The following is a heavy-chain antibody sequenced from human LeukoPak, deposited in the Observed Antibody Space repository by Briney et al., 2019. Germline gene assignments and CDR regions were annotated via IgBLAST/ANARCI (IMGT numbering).Heavy chain of an antibody. Sequence: GGSLRLSCAASGFTFSNYAMTWVRQAPGKGLEWVSTISGSGGSAYYADSVKGRFTISRDNSNNTLYLQMYTLRAEDTAVYYCAKSGAEQFHPYFDYWGQGTLVTVSS. D-gene: IGHD3-10*01. J-gene: IGHJ4*02. CDR2: ISGSGGSA. CDR3: AKSGAEQFHPYFDY. V-gene: IGHV3-23*01. CDR1: GFTFSNYA.